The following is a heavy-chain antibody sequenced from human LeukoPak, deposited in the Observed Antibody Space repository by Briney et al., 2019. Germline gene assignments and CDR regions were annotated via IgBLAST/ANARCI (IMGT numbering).Heavy chain of an antibody. Sequence: GGSLRLSCAASGFTFSDYDMHWVRHATGKGLEWVSAVGTAGDTYYTGSVKGRFTISRENAKNSLYLQMNSLRAGDTAVYYCARVAKERVGGVYYFDYWGQGTLVTVSS. D-gene: IGHD1-1*01. CDR1: GFTFSDYD. V-gene: IGHV3-13*01. CDR2: VGTAGDT. J-gene: IGHJ4*02. CDR3: ARVAKERVGGVYYFDY.